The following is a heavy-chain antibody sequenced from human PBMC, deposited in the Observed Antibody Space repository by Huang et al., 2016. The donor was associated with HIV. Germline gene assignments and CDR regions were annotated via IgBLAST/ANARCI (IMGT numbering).Heavy chain of an antibody. J-gene: IGHJ4*02. D-gene: IGHD3-16*01. V-gene: IGHV1-69*01. Sequence: QVQLEQSGPAVRKPGSSVKVSCQASGGSFSDQIISWVRRAPGQRFEWMGAIIPLFRAPAYAQEFKGRVTMTADEATATIYMELNSLTSEDTAVYYCAMSLRYQYDSRSYWGRYFDYWGQGTLVTVSS. CDR1: GGSFSDQI. CDR2: IIPLFRAP. CDR3: AMSLRYQYDSRSYWGRYFDY.